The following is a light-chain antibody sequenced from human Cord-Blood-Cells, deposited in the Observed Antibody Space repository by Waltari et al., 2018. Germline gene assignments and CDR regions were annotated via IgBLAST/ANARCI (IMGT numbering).Light chain of an antibody. V-gene: IGKV1-33*01. J-gene: IGKJ2*01. CDR3: QQYDNLQYT. Sequence: DIQMTQSPSSLSASVGDRVTITCQASQDISNYLNWYQQKPGKAPKLLIYDASNLETGVPSRFSGSGSGIDFTFTISSLQPEDIATYYCQQYDNLQYTFGQGTKLEIK. CDR1: QDISNY. CDR2: DAS.